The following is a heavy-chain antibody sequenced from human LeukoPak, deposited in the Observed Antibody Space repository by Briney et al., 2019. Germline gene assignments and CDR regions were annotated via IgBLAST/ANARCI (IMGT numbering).Heavy chain of an antibody. CDR1: DGSISSYY. J-gene: IGHJ4*02. CDR3: AKALWFGELFSGFDY. CDR2: IYYSGST. V-gene: IGHV4-59*01. Sequence: PSETLSLTCTVSDGSISSYYWSWIRQPPGKGLEWIGYIYYSGSTNYNPSLKSRVTISVDTSKNQFSLKLSSVTAADTAVYYCAKALWFGELFSGFDYWGQGTLVTVSS. D-gene: IGHD3-10*01.